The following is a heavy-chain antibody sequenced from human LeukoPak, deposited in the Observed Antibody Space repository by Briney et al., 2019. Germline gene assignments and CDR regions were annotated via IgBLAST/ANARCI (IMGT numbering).Heavy chain of an antibody. CDR3: ARSADGLEDY. D-gene: IGHD6-6*01. CDR1: GGSISSYY. J-gene: IGHJ4*02. V-gene: IGHV4-59*01. CDR2: IYYSGST. Sequence: SETLSLTCTVSGGSISSYYWSWIRQPPGKGLEWIGYIYYSGSTNYNPSLKSRVTISVDTSKNQFSLKLSSVTAADTAVYYCARSADGLEDYWGQGTLVTVSS.